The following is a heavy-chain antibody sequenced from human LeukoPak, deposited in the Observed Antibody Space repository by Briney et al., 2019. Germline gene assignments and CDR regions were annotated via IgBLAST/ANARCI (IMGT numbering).Heavy chain of an antibody. Sequence: GGSLRLSCAASGFTFDDYGMSWVRQAPGKGLEWVSGINWNGGSTGYADSVKGRFTISRDNAKNSLYLQMNSLRAEDTALYYRARDGTVYYYGSGSYYMDVWGKGTTVTVSS. D-gene: IGHD3-10*01. CDR3: ARDGTVYYYGSGSYYMDV. CDR2: INWNGGST. CDR1: GFTFDDYG. V-gene: IGHV3-20*04. J-gene: IGHJ6*03.